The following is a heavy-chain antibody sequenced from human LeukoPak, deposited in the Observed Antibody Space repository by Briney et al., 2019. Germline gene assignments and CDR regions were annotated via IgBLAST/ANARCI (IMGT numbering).Heavy chain of an antibody. Sequence: SETLSLTCTVSGGSISSYYWSWLRQPPGKGLEWIGYIYYSGSTNYNPSLKSRVTISVDTSKNQFSLKLSSVTAADTAVYYCARVGPELIDSFDYWGQGTLVTVSS. CDR2: IYYSGST. J-gene: IGHJ4*02. CDR1: GGSISSYY. CDR3: ARVGPELIDSFDY. V-gene: IGHV4-59*01. D-gene: IGHD2/OR15-2a*01.